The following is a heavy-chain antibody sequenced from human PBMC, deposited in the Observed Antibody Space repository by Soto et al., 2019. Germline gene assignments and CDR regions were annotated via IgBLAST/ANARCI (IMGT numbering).Heavy chain of an antibody. D-gene: IGHD4-17*01. CDR3: AKYGGKNAFDM. CDR2: MYHSGST. J-gene: IGHJ3*02. CDR1: GASISSGGYS. Sequence: QLQLQESGSGLVKPSQTLSLTCAVSGASISSGGYSWSWIRQPPGKGLEWIGYMYHSGSTYYNPSLKSRVTISVDRSKSQCSLNLNSVTAADTAVYYCAKYGGKNAFDMWGQGTMVTVSS. V-gene: IGHV4-30-2*01.